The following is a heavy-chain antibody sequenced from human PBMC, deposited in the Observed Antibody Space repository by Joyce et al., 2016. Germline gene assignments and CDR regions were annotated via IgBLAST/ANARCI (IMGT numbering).Heavy chain of an antibody. D-gene: IGHD2-2*01. J-gene: IGHJ3*01. Sequence: QVHLVQSGAEVKMPGSSVKVSCTASGGSFGAQTFNWVRQTPGQGLEWMGGLIPRVVTPHYAQKFQGTVSITGDIGTSTVFMEVRSLTSDDTAMYYCASGVAGYCSSSTGPRPLDVWGQGTMVIVS. CDR3: ASGVAGYCSSSTGPRPLDV. CDR2: LIPRVVTP. CDR1: GGSFGAQT. V-gene: IGHV1-69*14.